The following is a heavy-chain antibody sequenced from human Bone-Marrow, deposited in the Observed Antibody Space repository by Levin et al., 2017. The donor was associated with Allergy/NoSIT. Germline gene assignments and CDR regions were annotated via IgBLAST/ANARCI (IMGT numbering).Heavy chain of an antibody. J-gene: IGHJ4*02. CDR3: ANYGGSVPY. Sequence: GGSLRLSCVASGFSFSGYGMHWIRQAPGKGLVWVSRINTDGTGTTYADSVKGRFAISRDNAKNTLYLQMNSLRVDDTAVYYCANYGGSVPYWGQGTLVTVSS. CDR1: GFSFSGYG. CDR2: INTDGTGT. D-gene: IGHD4-23*01. V-gene: IGHV3-74*01.